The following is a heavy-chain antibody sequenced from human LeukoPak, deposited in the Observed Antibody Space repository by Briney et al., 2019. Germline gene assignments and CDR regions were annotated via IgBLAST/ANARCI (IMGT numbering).Heavy chain of an antibody. CDR2: IYYSGTS. D-gene: IGHD1-20*01. J-gene: IGHJ4*02. CDR3: ARRGGITGTTDY. Sequence: SETLSLTCTVSGYSISSGYYWGWIRQPPGEGLEWIAAIYYSGTSYYNPSLKSRVTISVDTSKNQFSLKLRSVTAADTAIYYCARRGGITGTTDYWGQGTLVTVSS. CDR1: GYSISSGYY. V-gene: IGHV4-38-2*02.